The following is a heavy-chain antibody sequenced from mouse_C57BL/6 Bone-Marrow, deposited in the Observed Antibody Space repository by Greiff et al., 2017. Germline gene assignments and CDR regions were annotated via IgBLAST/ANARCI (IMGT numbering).Heavy chain of an antibody. D-gene: IGHD1-1*01. CDR3: ARHRDYYYGSSYFDY. CDR2: INSDGGST. CDR1: EYEFPSHD. V-gene: IGHV5-2*01. Sequence: EVKVVESGGGLVQPGESLKLSCESNEYEFPSHDMSWVRKTPEKRLELVAAINSDGGSTYYPDTMERRFIISRDNTKKTLYLQMSSLRSEDTALYYCARHRDYYYGSSYFDYWGQGTTLTVSS. J-gene: IGHJ2*01.